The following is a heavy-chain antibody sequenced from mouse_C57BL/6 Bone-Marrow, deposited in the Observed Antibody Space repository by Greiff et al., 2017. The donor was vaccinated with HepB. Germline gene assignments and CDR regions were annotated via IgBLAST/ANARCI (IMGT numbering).Heavy chain of an antibody. CDR1: GYTFTSYW. Sequence: QVQLQQPGAELVKPGASVKLSCKASGYTFTSYWMQWVKQRPGQGLEWIGEIDPSDSYTNYNQKFKGKATLTVDTSSSTAYMQLSSLTSEDSAVYYCAPGVYYYYGFAYWGQGTLVTVSA. D-gene: IGHD1-1*01. CDR3: APGVYYYYGFAY. J-gene: IGHJ3*01. V-gene: IGHV1-50*01. CDR2: IDPSDSYT.